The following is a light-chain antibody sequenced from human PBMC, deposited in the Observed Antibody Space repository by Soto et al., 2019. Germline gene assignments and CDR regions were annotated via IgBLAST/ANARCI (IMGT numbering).Light chain of an antibody. CDR2: LNSDGSH. J-gene: IGLJ2*01. Sequence: QPVLTQSPSASASLGGSVKLTCTLSSGHSSYAIAWHQQQPERGPRYLMKLNSDGSHSKGDGIPDRFSGSSSGAERYLTISSLQSEDEADYYCQTWGTGIMVFGGGTKLTVL. CDR3: QTWGTGIMV. CDR1: SGHSSYA. V-gene: IGLV4-69*01.